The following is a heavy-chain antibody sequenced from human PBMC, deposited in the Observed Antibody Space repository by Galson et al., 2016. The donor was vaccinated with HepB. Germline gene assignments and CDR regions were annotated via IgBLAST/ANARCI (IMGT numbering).Heavy chain of an antibody. CDR3: AKDVYYYGSGSYSN. CDR2: ISGSGGST. Sequence: SLRLSCAASGFTFSRYAMSWVRQAPGKGLEWVSAISGSGGSTYYADSVKGRFTISRDNSKNTLYLQMNSLRAEDTAVYYCAKDVYYYGSGSYSNWGQGTLVTGSS. D-gene: IGHD3-10*01. V-gene: IGHV3-23*01. CDR1: GFTFSRYA. J-gene: IGHJ4*02.